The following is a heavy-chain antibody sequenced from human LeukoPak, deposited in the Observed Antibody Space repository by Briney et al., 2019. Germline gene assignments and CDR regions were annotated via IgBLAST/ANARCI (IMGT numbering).Heavy chain of an antibody. CDR2: MNPNSGNT. J-gene: IGHJ5*02. CDR1: GYTFTSYD. V-gene: IGHV1-8*01. Sequence: ASVKVSCKASGYTFTSYDINWVRQATGQGLEWMGWMNPNSGNTGYAQKFQDRVTMTRNTSISTAYMELSSLRSEDTAVYYCARLIHVGSSGWYLRWFDPWGQGTLVTVSS. D-gene: IGHD6-13*01. CDR3: ARLIHVGSSGWYLRWFDP.